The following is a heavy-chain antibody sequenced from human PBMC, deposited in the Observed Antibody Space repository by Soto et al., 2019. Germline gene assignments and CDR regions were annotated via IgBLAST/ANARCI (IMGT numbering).Heavy chain of an antibody. J-gene: IGHJ6*02. CDR3: ARGPLVPPDYYYGMDV. CDR1: GGTFSSYA. Sequence: QVQLVQSGAEVKKPGSSVKVSCKASGGTFSSYAISWVRQAPGQGLEWMGGIIPIFGTANSAQKFQGRVTITADEYTSTAYKELSSLRSEDTAVYYCARGPLVPPDYYYGMDVWGQWTTVTVSS. V-gene: IGHV1-69*12. CDR2: IIPIFGTA.